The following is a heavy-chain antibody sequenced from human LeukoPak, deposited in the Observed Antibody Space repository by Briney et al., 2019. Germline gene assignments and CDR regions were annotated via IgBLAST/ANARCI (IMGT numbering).Heavy chain of an antibody. D-gene: IGHD3-22*01. V-gene: IGHV3-15*01. CDR3: TTESYDR. CDR1: GFTFSNAR. Sequence: GGSLRLSCAASGFTFSNARMSWVRQAPGKGLEWVGRILSKSEGGTADYSSPVKGRFTISRDDSKNTLYLQMDSLKTEDTAIYYCTTESYDRWGQGTLVTVSS. CDR2: ILSKSEGGTA. J-gene: IGHJ4*02.